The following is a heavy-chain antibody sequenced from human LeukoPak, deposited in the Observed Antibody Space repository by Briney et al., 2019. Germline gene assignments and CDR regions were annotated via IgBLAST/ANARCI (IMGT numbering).Heavy chain of an antibody. J-gene: IGHJ3*02. V-gene: IGHV3-23*01. CDR1: GLTFSSYA. Sequence: GGSLRLSCAASGLTFSSYAMTWVRQAPGEGLDWVSAISGSGGSTYYADSVKGRFTISRDNSKNTVYLQMNSLRAEDTALYYCAEVPGGWKNDAFDIWGQGTMVTVSS. CDR3: AEVPGGWKNDAFDI. CDR2: ISGSGGST. D-gene: IGHD6-19*01.